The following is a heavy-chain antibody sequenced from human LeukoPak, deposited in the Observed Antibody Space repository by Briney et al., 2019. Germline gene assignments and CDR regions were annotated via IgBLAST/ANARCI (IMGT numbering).Heavy chain of an antibody. D-gene: IGHD6-13*01. CDR1: GFTFSSYG. CDR3: ARDNMGIAAAGDY. V-gene: IGHV3-33*01. CDR2: IWYDGSNK. Sequence: GGPLRLSCAASGFTFSSYGMHWVRPAPGKGLEWVAVIWYDGSNKYYADSVKGRFTISRDNSKNTLYLQMNSLRAEDTAVYYCARDNMGIAAAGDYWGQGTLVTVSS. J-gene: IGHJ4*02.